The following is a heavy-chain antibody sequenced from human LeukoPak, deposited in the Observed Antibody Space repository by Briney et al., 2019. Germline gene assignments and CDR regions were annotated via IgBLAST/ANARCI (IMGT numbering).Heavy chain of an antibody. V-gene: IGHV1-2*02. Sequence: ASVKVSCKASGGTFSSYAISWVRQAPGQGLEWMGWINPNSGGTNYAQKFQGRVTMTRDTSISTAYMELSRLRSDETAVYYCARDPFPEDSSSSVSAGLDYWGQGTLVTVSS. J-gene: IGHJ4*02. CDR2: INPNSGGT. CDR1: GGTFSSYA. CDR3: ARDPFPEDSSSSVSAGLDY. D-gene: IGHD6-6*01.